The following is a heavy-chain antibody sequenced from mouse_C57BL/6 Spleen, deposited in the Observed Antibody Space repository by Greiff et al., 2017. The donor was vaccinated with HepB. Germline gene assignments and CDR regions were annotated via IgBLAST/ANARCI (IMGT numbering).Heavy chain of an antibody. D-gene: IGHD3-2*02. J-gene: IGHJ2*01. CDR2: IDPSDSYT. Sequence: VQLQQPGAELVMPGASVKLSCKASGYTFTSYWMHWVKQRPGQGLEWIGEIDPSDSYTNYNQKFKGKSTLTVDKSSSTAYMQLSSLTSEDSAVYYCARRAAQVYFDYWGQGTTLTVSS. CDR1: GYTFTSYW. CDR3: ARRAAQVYFDY. V-gene: IGHV1-69*01.